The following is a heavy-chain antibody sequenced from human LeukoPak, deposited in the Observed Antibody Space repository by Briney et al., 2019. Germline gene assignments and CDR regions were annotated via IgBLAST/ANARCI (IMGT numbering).Heavy chain of an antibody. CDR2: IYYSGRT. V-gene: IGHV4-59*08. D-gene: IGHD1-26*01. J-gene: IGHJ5*02. CDR1: GGSISNYY. Sequence: PSETLSLTCTVYGGSISNYYWSWIRQPPGQGLEWIGYIYYSGRTNYSPALKSRVTISVDTSKNQVSLKLSSVAAADTAVYYCARHESYSGDYFPWGQGTLVTVSS. CDR3: ARHESYSGDYFP.